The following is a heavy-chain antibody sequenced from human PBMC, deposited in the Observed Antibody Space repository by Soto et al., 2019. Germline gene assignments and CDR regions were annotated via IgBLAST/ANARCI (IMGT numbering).Heavy chain of an antibody. Sequence: EVQLVASGGGLVQPGGSLRLSCAASGFTFSSYWMSWVRQAPGKGLEWVANIKQDGSEKYYVDSVKGRFTISRDTAKNSLYLQMNSLRAEDTAVYYCARERYFDFIDAFDIWGQGTMVTVSS. CDR2: IKQDGSEK. D-gene: IGHD3-9*01. CDR3: ARERYFDFIDAFDI. CDR1: GFTFSSYW. J-gene: IGHJ3*02. V-gene: IGHV3-7*01.